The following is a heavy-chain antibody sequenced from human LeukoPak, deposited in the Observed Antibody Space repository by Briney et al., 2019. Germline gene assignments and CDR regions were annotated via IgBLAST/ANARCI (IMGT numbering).Heavy chain of an antibody. J-gene: IGHJ4*02. CDR2: IYYSGST. Sequence: PSETLSLSCTVSGGSINKYYWSWIRQPPGKGLEWIGYIYYSGSTNYNPSLKSRVTISVDTSKNHFSLKLSSLTAADTAVYYCARHRGSGYPYFDYWGQGTLVTVSS. D-gene: IGHD3-22*01. CDR1: GGSINKYY. CDR3: ARHRGSGYPYFDY. V-gene: IGHV4-59*01.